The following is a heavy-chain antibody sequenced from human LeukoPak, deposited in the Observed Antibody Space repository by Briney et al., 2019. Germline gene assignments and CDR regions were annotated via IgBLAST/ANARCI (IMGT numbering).Heavy chain of an antibody. Sequence: ASVKVSCKVSGYDFSGYSWHWVRQAPGQGPEWMGWIDPNSGATGHAQKFQGRVTMTGDTSISTAYMELSRLRSDDTAVYYCARAISGGSPITASDYWGQGTLVTVSS. J-gene: IGHJ4*02. CDR1: GYDFSGYS. CDR2: IDPNSGAT. V-gene: IGHV1-2*02. D-gene: IGHD2-15*01. CDR3: ARAISGGSPITASDY.